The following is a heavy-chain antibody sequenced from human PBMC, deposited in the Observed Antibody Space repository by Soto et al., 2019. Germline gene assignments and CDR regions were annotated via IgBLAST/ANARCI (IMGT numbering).Heavy chain of an antibody. Sequence: EVQLLESGGGLVQPGGSLRLSCAASGFTFSSYAMSWVRQAPGKGLEWVSAISGSGGSTYYADSVKGRFTISRDNSKNTLYLQMNSLRAEDTAVYYCAKNRGRAYDSSGYCFDYWGQGTLVTVSS. D-gene: IGHD3-22*01. CDR2: ISGSGGST. J-gene: IGHJ4*02. CDR1: GFTFSSYA. CDR3: AKNRGRAYDSSGYCFDY. V-gene: IGHV3-23*01.